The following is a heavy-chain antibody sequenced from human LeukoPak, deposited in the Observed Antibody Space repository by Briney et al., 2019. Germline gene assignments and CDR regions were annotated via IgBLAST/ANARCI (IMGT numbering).Heavy chain of an antibody. D-gene: IGHD2-15*01. CDR2: INHSGST. V-gene: IGHV4-34*01. CDR3: ARRPRQRIVVVVAATRGYFDY. CDR1: GGSFSGYY. Sequence: SETLSLTCAVYGGSFSGYYWSWIRQPPGKGLEWIGEINHSGSTNYNPSLKSRVTISVDTSKNQFSLKLSSVTAADTAVYYCARRPRQRIVVVVAATRGYFDYWGQRTLVTVSS. J-gene: IGHJ4*02.